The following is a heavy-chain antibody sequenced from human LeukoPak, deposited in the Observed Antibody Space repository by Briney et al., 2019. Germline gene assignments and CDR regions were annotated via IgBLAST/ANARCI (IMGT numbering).Heavy chain of an antibody. CDR2: INTNTGNP. Sequence: GASVTVSCKASGYTFTSYAMNWVRQAPGQGLEWMGWINTNTGNPTYAQGFTGRFVFSLDTSVSTAYLQISSLKAEDTAVYYRAREGGANYYYYMDVWGKGTTVTVSS. J-gene: IGHJ6*03. V-gene: IGHV7-4-1*02. CDR3: AREGGANYYYYMDV. CDR1: GYTFTSYA. D-gene: IGHD3-16*01.